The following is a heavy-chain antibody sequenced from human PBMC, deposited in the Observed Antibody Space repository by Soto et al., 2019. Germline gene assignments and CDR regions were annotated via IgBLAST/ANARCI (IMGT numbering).Heavy chain of an antibody. CDR3: GKGGLGGGYCYFLAN. D-gene: IGHD2-21*02. J-gene: IGHJ4*02. CDR1: GFTFNNYG. V-gene: IGHV3-30*18. Sequence: QVQLVESGGGVVQPGRSLRLSCAASGFTFNNYGMHWVRQAPGKGLEWVAIISNDGTKEHYADSVEGRFTISRDNSQNTLHLQMNSLTPEDTAGDFCGKGGLGGGYCYFLANWGQGTLVTVSS. CDR2: ISNDGTKE.